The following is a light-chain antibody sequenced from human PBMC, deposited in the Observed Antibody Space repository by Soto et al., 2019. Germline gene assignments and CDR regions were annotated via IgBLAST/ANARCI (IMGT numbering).Light chain of an antibody. J-gene: IGLJ1*01. CDR3: CAYAGSYTYV. CDR2: EVS. CDR1: SSDVGSSNY. V-gene: IGLV2-11*01. Sequence: QSVLTQPRSVSGSPGQSVTISCTGTSSDVGSSNYVSWYQQHPGKVPKLMIYEVSKRPSGVPDRFSGSKSDNTASLTISGLQAEDEADYYCCAYAGSYTYVFGTGTKLTVL.